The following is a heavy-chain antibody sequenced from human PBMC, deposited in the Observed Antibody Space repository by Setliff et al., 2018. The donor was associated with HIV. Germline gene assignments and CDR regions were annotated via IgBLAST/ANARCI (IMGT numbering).Heavy chain of an antibody. Sequence: KASETLSLTCTVSGGSISRGGYYWSWIRQHPGKGLEWIGYIYYSGSTYYNPSLKSRVTISVDTSKNQFSLKLTSVTAADTAVYYCARVRYSSSWYLGYWGQGTLVTVS. D-gene: IGHD6-13*01. J-gene: IGHJ4*02. V-gene: IGHV4-31*02. CDR3: ARVRYSSSWYLGY. CDR2: IYYSGST. CDR1: GGSISRGGYY.